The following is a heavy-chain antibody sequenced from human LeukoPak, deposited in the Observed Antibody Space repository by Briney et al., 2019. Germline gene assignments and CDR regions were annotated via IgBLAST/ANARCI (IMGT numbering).Heavy chain of an antibody. CDR3: ASREVGATTVFDY. CDR2: IYPGDSDT. Sequence: GESLKISCRGSGYSFTSYWIAWVRQMPGKGLEWMGIIYPGDSDTRYSPSFQGQVTISADKSISTAYLQWSSLKASDTAMYYCASREVGATTVFDYWGQGTLVTVSS. V-gene: IGHV5-51*01. CDR1: GYSFTSYW. J-gene: IGHJ4*02. D-gene: IGHD1-26*01.